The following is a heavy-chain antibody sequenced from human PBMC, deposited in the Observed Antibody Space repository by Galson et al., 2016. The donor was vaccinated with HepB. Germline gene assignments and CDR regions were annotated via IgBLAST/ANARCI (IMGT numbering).Heavy chain of an antibody. V-gene: IGHV3-33*06. Sequence: SLRLSCAASGFTFSSYGMHWVRQAPGKGLEWVAVIWYDGSNKYYADSVKGRFTISRDNSKNTLYLQMNSLRAEDTAVYYCAKTYYDFWSGHDYYYGMDVWGQGTTVTVSS. CDR2: IWYDGSNK. J-gene: IGHJ6*02. D-gene: IGHD3-3*01. CDR1: GFTFSSYG. CDR3: AKTYYDFWSGHDYYYGMDV.